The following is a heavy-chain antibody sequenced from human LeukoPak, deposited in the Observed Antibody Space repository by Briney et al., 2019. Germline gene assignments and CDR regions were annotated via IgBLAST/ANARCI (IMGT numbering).Heavy chain of an antibody. CDR2: ISSSSSYI. CDR1: GFTFSSYS. J-gene: IGHJ5*02. Sequence: GGSLRLACAASGFTFSSYSMNWVRQAPGKGLEWVSSISSSSSYIYYADSVKGRFTISRDNSKNTVSLQMNSLRLEDTAVYYCAKDHLGGEYSGYDPTCWFDPWGQGTLVTVSS. V-gene: IGHV3-21*01. CDR3: AKDHLGGEYSGYDPTCWFDP. D-gene: IGHD5-12*01.